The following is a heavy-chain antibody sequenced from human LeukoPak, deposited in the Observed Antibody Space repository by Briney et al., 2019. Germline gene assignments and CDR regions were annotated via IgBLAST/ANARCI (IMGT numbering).Heavy chain of an antibody. CDR1: GGSFSSYY. Sequence: SETLSLTCTVYGGSFSSYYWSWIRQPPGKGLEWIGRIYNSGSTNYNPSLKSRVTMSVDTSKNQFSLKLSSVTAADTAVYYCARVRGSGSYYIDYWGQGTLVTVSS. CDR3: ARVRGSGSYYIDY. V-gene: IGHV4-4*07. D-gene: IGHD3-10*01. J-gene: IGHJ4*02. CDR2: IYNSGST.